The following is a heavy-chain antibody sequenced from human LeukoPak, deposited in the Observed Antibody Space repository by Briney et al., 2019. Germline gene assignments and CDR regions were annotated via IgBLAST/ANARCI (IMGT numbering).Heavy chain of an antibody. J-gene: IGHJ5*02. Sequence: PGGSLRLSCAASGFTFSSYAMSWVRQAPGKGREWASAISGSGGSTYYADSVKGRFTISRDNSKNTLYLQMNSLRAEDTAVYYCAKDQAIFGVVLSWGQGTLVTVSS. CDR2: ISGSGGST. CDR1: GFTFSSYA. D-gene: IGHD3-3*01. V-gene: IGHV3-23*01. CDR3: AKDQAIFGVVLS.